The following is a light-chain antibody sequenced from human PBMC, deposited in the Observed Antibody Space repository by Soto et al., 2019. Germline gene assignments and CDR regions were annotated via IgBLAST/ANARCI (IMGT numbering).Light chain of an antibody. Sequence: QSVLTQPASVSGSPGQSITIFCTGTSSDVGSYNLVSWYQQHPGKAPKLMIYEGSKRPSGVSNRFSGSKSGNTASLTISGLQAEDEADYYCCSYAGSYTYVFGTGTQLTV. CDR2: EGS. CDR3: CSYAGSYTYV. J-gene: IGLJ1*01. CDR1: SSDVGSYNL. V-gene: IGLV2-23*01.